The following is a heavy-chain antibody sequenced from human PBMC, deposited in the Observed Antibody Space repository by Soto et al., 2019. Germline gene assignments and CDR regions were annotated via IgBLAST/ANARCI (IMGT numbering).Heavy chain of an antibody. D-gene: IGHD3-22*01. Sequence: ASVKVSCKASGYTFNTYDINWVRQATGQGLEWMGWMNPESGSTGFAQSFQGRITLTRNTSLNTVYMEVSSLTNEDTAVYFCARSGGSGYYSAHYYGMEVWGPGTTVTVSS. V-gene: IGHV1-8*01. CDR1: GYTFNTYD. J-gene: IGHJ6*02. CDR2: MNPESGST. CDR3: ARSGGSGYYSAHYYGMEV.